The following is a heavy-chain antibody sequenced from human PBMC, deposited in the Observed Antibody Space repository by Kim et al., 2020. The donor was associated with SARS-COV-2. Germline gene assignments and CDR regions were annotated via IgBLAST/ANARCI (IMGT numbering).Heavy chain of an antibody. CDR1: GFTFSDYY. J-gene: IGHJ4*01. CDR2: ISSSIDYT. CDR3: ARVSLGSSSWYYFYY. Sequence: GGSLRLSCAASGFTFSDYYMSWIRQAPGKGLEWVSYISSSIDYTNYADSLKGRFTISRDNAKNSLYLQMNSLRADDTAVYYCARVSLGSSSWYYFYYWG. V-gene: IGHV3-11*05. D-gene: IGHD6-13*01.